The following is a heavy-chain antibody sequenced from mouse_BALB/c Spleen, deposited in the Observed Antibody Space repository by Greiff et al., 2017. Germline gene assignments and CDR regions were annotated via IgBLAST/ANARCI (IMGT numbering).Heavy chain of an antibody. CDR1: GFDFSRYW. J-gene: IGHJ4*01. Sequence: EVQVVESGGGLVQPGGSLNLSCAASGFDFSRYWMSWARQAPGKGQEWIGEINPGSSTINYTPSLKDKFIISRDNAKNTLYLQMSKVRSEDTALYYCARLGGNYAMDYWGQGTSVTVSS. V-gene: IGHV4-2*02. CDR3: ARLGGNYAMDY. CDR2: INPGSSTI.